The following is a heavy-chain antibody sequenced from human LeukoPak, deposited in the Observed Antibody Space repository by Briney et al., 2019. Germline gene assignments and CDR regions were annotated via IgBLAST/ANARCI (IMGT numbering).Heavy chain of an antibody. CDR1: GFTFSSYA. J-gene: IGHJ4*02. Sequence: GGSLRLSCVGSGFTFSSYAMTWVRQAPGKGLEWVAVIWYDGSNKYYADSVKGRFTISRDNSKNTLYLQMNSLRAEDTAVYYCARDKGYYYDSSGYLGYWGQGTLVTVSS. D-gene: IGHD3-22*01. V-gene: IGHV3-33*08. CDR2: IWYDGSNK. CDR3: ARDKGYYYDSSGYLGY.